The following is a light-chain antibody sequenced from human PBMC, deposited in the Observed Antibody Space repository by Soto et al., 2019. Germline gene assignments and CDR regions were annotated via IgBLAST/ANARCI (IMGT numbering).Light chain of an antibody. Sequence: DIQMTQSPSSLSADVGDRVTITCRASQSLSDYLNWYQQKPGKAPNLLIHGASTLQSGVPSRFSGGGSGTEFTLTISSLQPEDVATYYCQQSYDVRLSFGGGTKV. CDR2: GAS. J-gene: IGKJ4*01. CDR1: QSLSDY. V-gene: IGKV1-39*01. CDR3: QQSYDVRLS.